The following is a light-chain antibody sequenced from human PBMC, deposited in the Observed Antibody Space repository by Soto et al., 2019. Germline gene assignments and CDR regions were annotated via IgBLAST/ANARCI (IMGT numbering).Light chain of an antibody. Sequence: DIQMTQSPSTLSASVEDRVTITCRASQSLDSWLAWYQQKPGKPPKLLIYKTSILEFGVPSRFSGSGSGTLFTLTISSLQPVDFATSYCQQSHSFSTFGLPTQVEI. V-gene: IGKV1-5*03. CDR3: QQSHSFST. J-gene: IGKJ1*01. CDR2: KTS. CDR1: QSLDSW.